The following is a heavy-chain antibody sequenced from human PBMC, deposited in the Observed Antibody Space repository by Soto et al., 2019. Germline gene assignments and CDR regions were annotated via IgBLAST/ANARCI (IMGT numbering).Heavy chain of an antibody. CDR2: IYYTGST. CDR1: GDSISTYY. V-gene: IGHV4-59*01. D-gene: IGHD2-15*01. CDR3: ARASGCSGDSCAFDP. Sequence: PSETLSLTCTVSGDSISTYYWSWIRQPPGKGLEWIGYIYYTGSTNYNPSLKSRVTISVDTSKNQFSLKLSSVTAADSAVYYCARASGCSGDSCAFDPWGQGTLVTVSS. J-gene: IGHJ5*02.